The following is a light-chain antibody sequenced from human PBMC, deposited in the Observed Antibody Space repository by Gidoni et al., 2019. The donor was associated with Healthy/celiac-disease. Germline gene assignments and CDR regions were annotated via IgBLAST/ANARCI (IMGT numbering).Light chain of an antibody. CDR3: QQYYSYPHT. J-gene: IGKJ4*01. V-gene: IGKV1-8*01. Sequence: AIRMTQSPSSLSASTGDRVTITCRASQGISSSLAWYQQKPGKAPKLLIYAASTLQSGVPSRFSGSGSGTDFTLTISCLQSEDFATYYCQQYYSYPHTFGGGTKVEIK. CDR2: AAS. CDR1: QGISSS.